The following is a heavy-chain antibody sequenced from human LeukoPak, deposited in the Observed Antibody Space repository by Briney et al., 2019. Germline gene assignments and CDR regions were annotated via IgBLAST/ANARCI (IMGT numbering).Heavy chain of an antibody. CDR3: ARGGYYGSGRYYFDS. Sequence: PGGSLRLSCAASGFTFSSYWMHWVRQAPGKGLVWVSRIKSDGSNTNYADSVEGRFTISRDNAKNTLHLQMNSLRAEDTAVYYCARGGYYGSGRYYFDSWGQGTLVTVSS. CDR1: GFTFSSYW. D-gene: IGHD3-3*01. V-gene: IGHV3-74*01. J-gene: IGHJ4*02. CDR2: IKSDGSNT.